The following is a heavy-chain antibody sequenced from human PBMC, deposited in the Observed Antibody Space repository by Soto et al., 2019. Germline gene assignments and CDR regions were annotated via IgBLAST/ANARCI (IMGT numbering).Heavy chain of an antibody. D-gene: IGHD4-17*01. CDR2: IYWDDDQ. CDR3: AHAGDYDLLSFDH. CDR1: GFSLTTTSMG. J-gene: IGHJ4*02. Sequence: QITLKESGPPLVRPAQTLTLTCAFSGFSLTTTSMGVAWIRQPPGKALEWLALIYWDDDQRYSPFLKDRLTISKYPSRSRVVLTISNMNPDDTGTYFCAHAGDYDLLSFDHWGPGTLVTVSS. V-gene: IGHV2-5*02.